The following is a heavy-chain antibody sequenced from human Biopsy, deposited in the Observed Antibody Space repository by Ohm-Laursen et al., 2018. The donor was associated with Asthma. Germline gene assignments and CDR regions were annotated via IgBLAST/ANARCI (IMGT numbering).Heavy chain of an antibody. V-gene: IGHV4-30-4*01. J-gene: IGHJ6*02. CDR2: VFWCGTT. D-gene: IGHD4-17*01. CDR3: ARVASYGDLYFGIDV. Sequence: TLSLTCPVGGAYIGSRDHHWSWIRQSPGTGLQWIGFVFWCGTTHYNRSLARRLSISIDTTRNEFSMTLRSVTAADTAVYFCARVASYGDLYFGIDVWGPGTTVSVS. CDR1: GAYIGSRDHH.